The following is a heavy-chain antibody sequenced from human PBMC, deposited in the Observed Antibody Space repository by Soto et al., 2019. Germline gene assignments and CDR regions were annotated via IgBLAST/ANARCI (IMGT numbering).Heavy chain of an antibody. CDR2: ISGSGGST. V-gene: IGHV3-23*01. J-gene: IGHJ4*02. Sequence: GGSLRLSCAASGFTFSSYAMSWVRQAPGKGLEWVSAISGSGGSTYYADSVKGRFTISRDNSKNTLYLQMNSLRAEDTAVYYCAKDPGYSYGFFMGYFDYWGQGTLVTVSS. CDR1: GFTFSSYA. CDR3: AKDPGYSYGFFMGYFDY. D-gene: IGHD5-18*01.